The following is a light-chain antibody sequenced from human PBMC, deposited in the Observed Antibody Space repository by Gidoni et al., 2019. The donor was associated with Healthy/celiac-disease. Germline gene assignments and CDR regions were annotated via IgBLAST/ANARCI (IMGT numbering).Light chain of an antibody. V-gene: IGKV1-39*01. Sequence: DIQITDSPSSLSASVGDRVTITCRASQSISSYLNWYQQKPGKAPMLLIYAASSLQSGVPSRFSGSGSGTDFTLTISRLQPEDLATYYCQQSYTTLYTFGQGTKLEIK. J-gene: IGKJ2*01. CDR1: QSISSY. CDR3: QQSYTTLYT. CDR2: AAS.